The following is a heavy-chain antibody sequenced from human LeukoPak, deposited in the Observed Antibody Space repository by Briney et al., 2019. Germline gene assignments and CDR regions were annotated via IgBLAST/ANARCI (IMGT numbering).Heavy chain of an antibody. Sequence: ASVKFSCKASGGTFSSYAISWVRQAPGQGLEWMGGIIPIFGTANYAQKFQGRVTITTDESTSTAYMELSSLRSEDTAVYYCARVEYSSSFSSYYYYMDVWGKGTTVTVSS. J-gene: IGHJ6*03. V-gene: IGHV1-69*05. CDR3: ARVEYSSSFSSYYYYMDV. CDR2: IIPIFGTA. D-gene: IGHD6-6*01. CDR1: GGTFSSYA.